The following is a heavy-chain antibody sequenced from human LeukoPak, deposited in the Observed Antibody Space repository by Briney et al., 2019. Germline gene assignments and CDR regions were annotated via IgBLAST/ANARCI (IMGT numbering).Heavy chain of an antibody. CDR1: GGSISSSSYY. V-gene: IGHV4-39*07. D-gene: IGHD6-13*01. CDR3: ARAYSSSLDAFDI. CDR2: IYYSGST. Sequence: PSETLSLTCTVSGGSISSSSYYWGWIRQPPGKGLEWIGSIYYSGSTYYNPSLKSRVTISVDTSKNQFSLKLSSVTAADTAVYYCARAYSSSLDAFDIWGQGTMVTVSS. J-gene: IGHJ3*02.